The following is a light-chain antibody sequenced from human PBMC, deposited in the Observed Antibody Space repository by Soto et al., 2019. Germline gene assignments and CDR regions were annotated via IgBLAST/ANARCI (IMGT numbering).Light chain of an antibody. Sequence: EIVLTQSPGTLSLSPGERAPLSRRASQSVSSSYLAWYQQKPGQAPRLLIYGASSRATGIPDRFSGSGSGTDFTLTISSLQPEDFATYYCQQSYSTPRTFGQGTKGDIK. CDR3: QQSYSTPRT. J-gene: IGKJ1*01. V-gene: IGKV3-20*01. CDR2: GAS. CDR1: QSVSSSY.